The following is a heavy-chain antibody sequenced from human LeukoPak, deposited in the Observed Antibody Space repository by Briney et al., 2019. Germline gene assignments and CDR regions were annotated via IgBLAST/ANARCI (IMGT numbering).Heavy chain of an antibody. D-gene: IGHD3-22*01. J-gene: IGHJ4*02. Sequence: SETLSLTCTVSGGSISSSSYYWGWIRQPPGKGLEWIGSIYYSGSTYYNPSLKSRVTISVDTSKNQFSLKLSSATAADTAVYYCAAYYYDSSGYRYWGQGTLVTVSS. CDR1: GGSISSSSYY. CDR2: IYYSGST. V-gene: IGHV4-39*07. CDR3: AAYYYDSSGYRY.